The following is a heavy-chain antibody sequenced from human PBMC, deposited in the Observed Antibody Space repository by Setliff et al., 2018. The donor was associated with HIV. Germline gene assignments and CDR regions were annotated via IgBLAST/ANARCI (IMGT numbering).Heavy chain of an antibody. D-gene: IGHD3-10*01. J-gene: IGHJ5*02. CDR1: GYTFTHYW. CDR2: VYPGDSDS. CDR3: VRLNRGSTWSIASDRGFFDP. V-gene: IGHV5-51*01. Sequence: GESLKISCKASGYTFTHYWIGWVRQMPGKGLEWMGFVYPGDSDSRYSPSLQGQVTFSADTSLKTAHLQWSSLKASDTATYFCVRLNRGSTWSIASDRGFFDPWGQGTLVTVSS.